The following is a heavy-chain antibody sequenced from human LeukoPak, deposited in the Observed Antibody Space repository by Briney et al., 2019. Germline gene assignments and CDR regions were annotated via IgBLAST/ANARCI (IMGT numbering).Heavy chain of an antibody. Sequence: KPSETLSLTCTVSAGSGSISSYYWSWIRQPPGKGLEWIGYIYYSGSTNYNPSLKSRVTISVDTSKNQFSLKLSSVTAADTAVYYCARQGVRGVPDYWGQGTLVTVSS. V-gene: IGHV4-59*08. J-gene: IGHJ4*02. D-gene: IGHD3-10*01. CDR2: IYYSGST. CDR1: AGSGSISSYY. CDR3: ARQGVRGVPDY.